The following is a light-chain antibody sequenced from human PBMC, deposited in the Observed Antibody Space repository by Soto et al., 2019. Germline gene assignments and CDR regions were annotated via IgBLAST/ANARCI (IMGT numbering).Light chain of an antibody. CDR3: QQRYNSWT. CDR1: QSVGNY. V-gene: IGKV3-11*01. J-gene: IGKJ1*01. CDR2: GAS. Sequence: TQSPATLSLSPGERATLSCRASQSVGNYLAWYQQKSGQAPSLLIYGASNRATGIPARFSGSGSGTDFTLTISSLEPEDFAVYYCQQRYNSWTFGQGTKVDIK.